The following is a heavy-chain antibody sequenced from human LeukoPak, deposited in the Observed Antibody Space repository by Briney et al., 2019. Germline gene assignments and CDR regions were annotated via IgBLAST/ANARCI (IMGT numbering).Heavy chain of an antibody. CDR2: MTYDGNNK. D-gene: IGHD1-26*01. J-gene: IGHJ4*02. CDR1: GFTFSTYA. Sequence: GGSLRLSCAASGFTFSTYAMHWVRQAPGKGLEWVAVMTYDGNNKYYADSVKGRFTISRDNSKNTLYLQMNSLRAEDTAVYFCGRDESGGYSGSFWVDYWGQGTLVTVSS. V-gene: IGHV3-30*01. CDR3: GRDESGGYSGSFWVDY.